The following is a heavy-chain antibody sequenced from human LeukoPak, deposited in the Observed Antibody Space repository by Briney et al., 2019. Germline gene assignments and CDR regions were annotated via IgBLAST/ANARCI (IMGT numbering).Heavy chain of an antibody. J-gene: IGHJ3*02. D-gene: IGHD3-22*01. CDR3: ARAPRYYYDTDDALDI. Sequence: SQTLSLTCAVSGGSISSGGYSWSWIRQPPGTGLEWIGYIYHSGITYYNPSLKSRVTISVDRSKNQFSLKLSSVTAADTAVYYCARAPRYYYDTDDALDIWGQGTMVTVSS. CDR2: IYHSGIT. V-gene: IGHV4-30-2*01. CDR1: GGSISSGGYS.